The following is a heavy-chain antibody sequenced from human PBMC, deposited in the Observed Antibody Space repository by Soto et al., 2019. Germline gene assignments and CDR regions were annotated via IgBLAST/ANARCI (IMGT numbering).Heavy chain of an antibody. CDR3: AKYEYRTDGPWHRAFDN. CDR2: IGSGGDPT. Sequence: GGSLRLSCAASGFTFSNFAMSWVRQAPGKGLEWVSTIGSGGDPTYYADAVQGRLTISRDTSKNTLYLQMNSLRAEDTAVYYCAKYEYRTDGPWHRAFDNWGQGTPVTVSS. V-gene: IGHV3-23*01. D-gene: IGHD2-8*01. CDR1: GFTFSNFA. J-gene: IGHJ4*02.